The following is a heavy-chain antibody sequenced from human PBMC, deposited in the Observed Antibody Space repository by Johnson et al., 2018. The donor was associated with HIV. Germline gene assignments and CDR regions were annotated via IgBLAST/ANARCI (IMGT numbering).Heavy chain of an antibody. CDR3: AKDVGNYWPDAFDI. CDR2: IRYDGSSK. J-gene: IGHJ3*02. CDR1: GFTFSTYG. Sequence: VESGGGVVPPGGSLTLSCAASGFTFSTYGMHWVRQAPGKGLEWVTFIRYDGSSKYYADSVKVRFTISRDNSKNTLYLQMNSLRAEDTALYYCAKDVGNYWPDAFDIWGQGTMVTVSS. V-gene: IGHV3-30*02. D-gene: IGHD3-22*01.